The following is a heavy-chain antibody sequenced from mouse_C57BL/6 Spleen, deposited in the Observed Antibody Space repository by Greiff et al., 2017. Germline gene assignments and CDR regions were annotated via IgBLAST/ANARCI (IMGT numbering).Heavy chain of an antibody. CDR3: ARGTMVTRYWYFDV. Sequence: EVMLVESGGGLVKPGGSLKLSCAASGFTFSDYGMHWVRQAPEKGLEWVAYISSGSSTIYYADTVKGRFTIARDNAKNTLFLQMTSLRSEDTAMYYCARGTMVTRYWYFDVWGTGTTVTVSS. J-gene: IGHJ1*03. D-gene: IGHD2-2*01. CDR2: ISSGSSTI. CDR1: GFTFSDYG. V-gene: IGHV5-17*01.